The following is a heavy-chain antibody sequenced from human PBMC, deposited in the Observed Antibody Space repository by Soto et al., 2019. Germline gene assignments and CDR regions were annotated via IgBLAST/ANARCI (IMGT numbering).Heavy chain of an antibody. J-gene: IGHJ6*02. CDR3: ARGGCSSGSCHTPVEYYGLDV. CDR1: GFTFNTYW. CDR2: IKQDGSEK. V-gene: IGHV3-7*05. Sequence: EVQLVESGGGLVQPGGSLRLSCAASGFTFNTYWMIWVRQAPGKGLEWVANIKQDGSEKYYGDSVRGRFTISRDNAKNSLYLQMNSLRADDTAIYYCARGGCSSGSCHTPVEYYGLDVWGQGTTVTVSS. D-gene: IGHD2-15*01.